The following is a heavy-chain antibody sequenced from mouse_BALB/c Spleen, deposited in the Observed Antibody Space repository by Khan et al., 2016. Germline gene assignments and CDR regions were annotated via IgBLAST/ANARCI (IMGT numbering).Heavy chain of an antibody. Sequence: VRLQQSGAELVKPGASVKLSCTASGFNIKDTYMHWVKQRPEQGLEWIGRIDPANGNTKYDPKFQGKATITADTSSNTAYLQLSSLTSEDTAVYYCVTMIIPSWGQGTLVTVSA. D-gene: IGHD2-4*01. CDR3: VTMIIPS. V-gene: IGHV14-3*02. J-gene: IGHJ3*01. CDR2: IDPANGNT. CDR1: GFNIKDTY.